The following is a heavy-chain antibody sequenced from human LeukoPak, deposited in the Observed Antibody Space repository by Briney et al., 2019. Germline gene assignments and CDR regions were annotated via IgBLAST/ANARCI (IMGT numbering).Heavy chain of an antibody. Sequence: GGSLRLSCAASGFIFSRYAMSWVRQAPGKRLEWVSSIGGSGDGTYYTDSVKGRFTISRDNSKNILYLQMNSLRAEDTAVYYCAKDDYGDYVRWFDPWGQGTLVTVSS. CDR2: IGGSGDGT. D-gene: IGHD4-17*01. CDR3: AKDDYGDYVRWFDP. CDR1: GFIFSRYA. J-gene: IGHJ5*02. V-gene: IGHV3-23*01.